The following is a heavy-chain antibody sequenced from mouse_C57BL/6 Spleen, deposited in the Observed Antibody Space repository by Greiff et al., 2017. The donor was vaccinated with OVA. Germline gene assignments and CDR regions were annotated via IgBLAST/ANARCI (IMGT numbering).Heavy chain of an antibody. CDR1: GYSITSGYY. Sequence: ESGPGLVKPSQSLSLTCSVTGYSITSGYYWNWIRQFPGNKLEWMGYISYDGSNNYNPSLKNRISITRDTSKNQFFLKLNSVTTEDTATYYCASGGDSSDYWGQGTTLTVSS. V-gene: IGHV3-6*01. D-gene: IGHD3-3*01. CDR3: ASGGDSSDY. CDR2: ISYDGSN. J-gene: IGHJ2*01.